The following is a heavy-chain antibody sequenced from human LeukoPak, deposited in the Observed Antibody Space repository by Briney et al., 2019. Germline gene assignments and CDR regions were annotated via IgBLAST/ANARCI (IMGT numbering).Heavy chain of an antibody. CDR1: GFTVSSNY. CDR3: ARVPAPQYSSGWYFDY. Sequence: PGGSLRLSCAASGFTVSSNYMSWVRQAPGKGLEWVSVIYSGGSTYYADSVKGRFTISRHNSKNTLYLQMNSLRAEETAVYYCARVPAPQYSSGWYFDYWGQGTLVTVSS. D-gene: IGHD6-19*01. J-gene: IGHJ4*02. V-gene: IGHV3-53*04. CDR2: IYSGGST.